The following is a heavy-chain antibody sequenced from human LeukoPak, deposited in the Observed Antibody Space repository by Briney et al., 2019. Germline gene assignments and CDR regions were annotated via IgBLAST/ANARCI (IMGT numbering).Heavy chain of an antibody. CDR1: GYTFTSYY. Sequence: ASVKVSCKASGYTFTSYYMHWVRQAPGQGLEWMGLINPTGGSTGYAQKFQGRVTITADGSTSTAYMELSSLRSEDTAVYYCARGPLSSIGITFDPWGQGTLVTVSS. V-gene: IGHV1-46*01. D-gene: IGHD6-13*01. J-gene: IGHJ5*02. CDR2: INPTGGST. CDR3: ARGPLSSIGITFDP.